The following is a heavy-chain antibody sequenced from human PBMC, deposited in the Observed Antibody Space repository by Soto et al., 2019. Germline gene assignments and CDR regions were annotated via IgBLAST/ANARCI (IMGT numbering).Heavy chain of an antibody. J-gene: IGHJ4*02. CDR3: AKASYNWNYFYFDY. CDR1: GGTIRSYA. Sequence: PGGPQRLCCTASGGTIRSYAMSWVRQDPGKGLEWVSAISGSGGSTYYADSVKGRFTISRDNSKNTLYLQMNSLRAEDTAVYYCAKASYNWNYFYFDYWGQGNLVTGSS. V-gene: IGHV3-23*01. CDR2: ISGSGGST. D-gene: IGHD1-7*01.